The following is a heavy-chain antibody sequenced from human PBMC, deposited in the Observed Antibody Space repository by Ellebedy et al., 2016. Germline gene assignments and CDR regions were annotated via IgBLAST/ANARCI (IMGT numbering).Heavy chain of an antibody. Sequence: GESLKISXKGSGYSFTSYWIGWVRQMPGKGLEWMGIIYPGDSDTRYSPSFQGQVTISADKSISTAYLQWSSLKASDTAMYYCARANIAVVVAATRFDYGMDVWGQGTTVTVSS. CDR3: ARANIAVVVAATRFDYGMDV. CDR1: GYSFTSYW. D-gene: IGHD2-15*01. J-gene: IGHJ6*02. V-gene: IGHV5-51*01. CDR2: IYPGDSDT.